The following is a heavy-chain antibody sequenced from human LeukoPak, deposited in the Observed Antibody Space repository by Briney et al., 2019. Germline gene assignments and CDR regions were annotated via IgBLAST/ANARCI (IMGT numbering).Heavy chain of an antibody. J-gene: IGHJ4*02. CDR3: ARALNYGANFDY. D-gene: IGHD4-17*01. CDR2: IYYSGST. V-gene: IGHV4-59*01. Sequence: SSETLSLTCTVSGGSISSYYWSWIRQPPGKGLEWIGYIYYSGSTNYNPSLKSRVTISVDTSKNQFSVKLSSVTAADTAVYYCARALNYGANFDYWGQGTLVTVSS. CDR1: GGSISSYY.